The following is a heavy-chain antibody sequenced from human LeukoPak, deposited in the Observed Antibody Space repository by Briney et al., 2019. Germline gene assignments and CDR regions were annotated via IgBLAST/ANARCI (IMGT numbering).Heavy chain of an antibody. V-gene: IGHV4-39*01. CDR1: GGSISSNTYY. CDR2: IFYSGRT. D-gene: IGHD3-22*01. Sequence: PSETLSLTCTASGGSISSNTYYWGWIRQPPGKELEWIGTIFYSGRTYYNPSLKSRVTISVDTSKNQFSLKLSSVTAADTAVYYCARFYYYDSSGDLDYWGQGTLVTVSS. J-gene: IGHJ4*02. CDR3: ARFYYYDSSGDLDY.